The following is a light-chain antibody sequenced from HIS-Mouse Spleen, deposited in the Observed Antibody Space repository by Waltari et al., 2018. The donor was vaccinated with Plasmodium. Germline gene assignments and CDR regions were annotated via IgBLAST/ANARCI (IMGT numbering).Light chain of an antibody. CDR1: SSAVGSYNL. Sequence: QSALTQPASVSGSPGQSITISCPGTSSAVGSYNLVSWYQQHPGKAPKLMIYEGSKRPSGVSNRFSGSKSGNTASLTISGLQAEDEADYYCCSYAGSSTFDVVFGGGTKLTVL. V-gene: IGLV2-23*03. CDR2: EGS. CDR3: CSYAGSSTFDVV. J-gene: IGLJ2*01.